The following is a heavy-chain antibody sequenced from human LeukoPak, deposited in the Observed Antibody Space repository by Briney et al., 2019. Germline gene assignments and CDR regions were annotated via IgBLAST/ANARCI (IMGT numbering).Heavy chain of an antibody. CDR2: ISAYNGNT. CDR3: ARDTPRGAYCGGDCYFVLDY. CDR1: GYTFTSYD. V-gene: IGHV1-18*01. J-gene: IGHJ4*02. D-gene: IGHD2-21*02. Sequence: ASVKVSCKASGYTFTSYDINWVRQATGQGLEWMGWISAYNGNTNYAQKLQGRVTMTTDTSTSTAYMELRSLRSDDTAVYYCARDTPRGAYCGGDCYFVLDYWGQGTLVTVSS.